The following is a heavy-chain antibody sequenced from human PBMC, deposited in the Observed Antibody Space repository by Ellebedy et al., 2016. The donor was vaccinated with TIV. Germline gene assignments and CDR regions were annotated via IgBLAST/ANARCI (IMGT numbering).Heavy chain of an antibody. D-gene: IGHD5-18*01. CDR3: ARGTTPTVTKSNYFDY. Sequence: SETLSLTXAVYVGSFSGYYWTWIRQTPEKGLEWIGEINHSGTTNYNPSLKSRITVSVDTSKNQFSLKLKSVTAADTAMYYCARGTTPTVTKSNYFDYWGQGTLVTVSS. CDR1: VGSFSGYY. J-gene: IGHJ4*02. CDR2: INHSGTT. V-gene: IGHV4-34*01.